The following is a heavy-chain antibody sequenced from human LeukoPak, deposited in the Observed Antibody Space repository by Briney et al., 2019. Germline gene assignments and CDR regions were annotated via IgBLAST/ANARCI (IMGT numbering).Heavy chain of an antibody. V-gene: IGHV4-59*08. Sequence: PSETLSLTCTVSGGSISSYYWSWIRQPPGKGLEWIGYIYYSGSTNYNPSLKSRVTISVDTSKNQFSLKLSSVTAADTAVYYCARRYSSGWADYWGQGTLVTVSS. D-gene: IGHD6-19*01. CDR3: ARRYSSGWADY. J-gene: IGHJ4*02. CDR2: IYYSGST. CDR1: GGSISSYY.